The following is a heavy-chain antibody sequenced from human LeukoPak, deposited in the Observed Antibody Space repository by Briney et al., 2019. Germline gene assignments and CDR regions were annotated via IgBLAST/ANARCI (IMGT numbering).Heavy chain of an antibody. J-gene: IGHJ4*02. V-gene: IGHV5-51*01. CDR3: ARHPYYDSSGYYLPYFDY. Sequence: GESLHISCQGSGYRFTSYWLGWLRPVPAKGLDGMGIIYPGDSDTRYSPSVQGQVTISADKSISTAYLQWSSLKASDTAMYYCARHPYYDSSGYYLPYFDYWGEGSLVTVSS. CDR1: GYRFTSYW. CDR2: IYPGDSDT. D-gene: IGHD3-22*01.